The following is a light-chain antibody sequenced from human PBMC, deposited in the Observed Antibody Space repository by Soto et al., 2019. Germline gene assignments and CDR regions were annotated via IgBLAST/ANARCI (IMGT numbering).Light chain of an antibody. V-gene: IGKV3-20*01. CDR1: QSVSSSY. CDR3: QQYGSSPST. J-gene: IGKJ3*01. Sequence: EILLTQSPGTLSLSPGERATLSCRASQSVSSSYLAWYQQKPGQAPRLLIYGASSGATGIPDRFSGSGSGTDFTLTISRLEPEDFAVYYCQQYGSSPSTFGPGTKVDIK. CDR2: GAS.